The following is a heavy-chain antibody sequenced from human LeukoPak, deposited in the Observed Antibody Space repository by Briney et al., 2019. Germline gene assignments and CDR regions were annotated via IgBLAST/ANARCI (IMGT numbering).Heavy chain of an antibody. J-gene: IGHJ6*03. CDR3: TSLYYYYYYMDV. Sequence: SETLSLTCIVSSGSISSSSYYWGWIRQPPGKGLEWIGSIYCSGSTYHNPSLKSRVTISVDTSKNQFSLKLSSVTAADTAVYYCTSLYYYYYYMDVWGKGTTVTVSS. V-gene: IGHV4-39*01. CDR1: SGSISSSSYY. CDR2: IYCSGST.